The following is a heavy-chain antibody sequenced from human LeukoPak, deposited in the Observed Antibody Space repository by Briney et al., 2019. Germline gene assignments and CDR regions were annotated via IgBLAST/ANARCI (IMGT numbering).Heavy chain of an antibody. D-gene: IGHD6-13*01. J-gene: IGHJ4*02. CDR3: ARGHQWNGSSCFDY. CDR1: GGSFSGYY. CDR2: INHSGST. V-gene: IGHV4-34*01. Sequence: SETLSLTCAVYGGSFSGYYWSWIRQPPGKGLEWIGEINHSGSTNYNPSLKSRVTISVDTSKNQFSLKLSSVTAADTAVYYCARGHQWNGSSCFDYWGQGTLVTVSS.